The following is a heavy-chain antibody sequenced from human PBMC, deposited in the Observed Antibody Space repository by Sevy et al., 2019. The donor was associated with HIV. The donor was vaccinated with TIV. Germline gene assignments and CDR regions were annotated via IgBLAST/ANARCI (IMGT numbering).Heavy chain of an antibody. J-gene: IGHJ6*02. CDR2: ISYHGRDK. CDR1: GISLTTSG. D-gene: IGHD3-9*01. V-gene: IGHV3-30*18. CDR3: AKDFTGYNGMDV. Sequence: RGSLRLSCVVSGISLTTSGMHWVRQAPGKGLEWVAVISYHGRDKFYAKSVKGRSTISRDNSKNMLYLQMNSLRAEDTAVYYCAKDFTGYNGMDVWGQGTMVTVSS.